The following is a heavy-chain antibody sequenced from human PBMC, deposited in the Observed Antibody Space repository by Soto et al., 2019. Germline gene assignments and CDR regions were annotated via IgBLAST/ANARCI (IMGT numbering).Heavy chain of an antibody. Sequence: ASVKVSCKASGHTFSNYYMHWVRQAPGQGPEWLGVINARGGKTTYAQKFQGRFTMTRDTSTSTVYMELRSLRSDDTAMYYCASEYNSGYSGMVIWGQGTTVTVSS. V-gene: IGHV1-46*01. CDR1: GHTFSNYY. CDR3: ASEYNSGYSGMVI. D-gene: IGHD3-10*01. J-gene: IGHJ6*02. CDR2: INARGGKT.